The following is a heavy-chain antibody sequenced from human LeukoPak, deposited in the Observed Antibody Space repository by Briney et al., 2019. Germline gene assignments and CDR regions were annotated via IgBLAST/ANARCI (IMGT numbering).Heavy chain of an antibody. Sequence: ASVKVSCKASGYTFTSHGISWVRQAPGQGLEWMGWISAYNGNTNYAQKLQGRVTITADKSTSTAYMELSSLRSEDTAVYYCARDITGTTPTWGQGTLVTVSS. D-gene: IGHD1-20*01. CDR3: ARDITGTTPT. CDR1: GYTFTSHG. J-gene: IGHJ5*02. V-gene: IGHV1-18*04. CDR2: ISAYNGNT.